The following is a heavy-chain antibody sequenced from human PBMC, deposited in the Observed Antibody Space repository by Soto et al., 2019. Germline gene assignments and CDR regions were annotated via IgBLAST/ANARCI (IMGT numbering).Heavy chain of an antibody. J-gene: IGHJ4*02. Sequence: GGSLRLSCSASGFTFSSYSMTWFRQAPGKGLEWVSVITYNGDNTFYADSVKGRFTISRDNSKDTVYLQMNSLRAEDTAVYYCARYIRGPTVFYFDFWGPGVLVTVSA. V-gene: IGHV3-23*01. D-gene: IGHD5-18*01. CDR3: ARYIRGPTVFYFDF. CDR1: GFTFSSYS. CDR2: ITYNGDNT.